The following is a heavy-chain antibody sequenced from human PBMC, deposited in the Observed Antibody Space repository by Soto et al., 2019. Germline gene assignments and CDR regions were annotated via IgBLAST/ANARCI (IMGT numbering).Heavy chain of an antibody. V-gene: IGHV4-4*02. CDR1: SGSIDNVYW. Sequence: PSETLSLTCAVSSGSIDNVYWWSWVRQSPGKGLEWIGETSHDGVTNYNPSLEGRFTISRDNAKNKLYLQMNSLRVEDTAVYYCTRDRGYPDSFDLWGQGTMVTVSS. J-gene: IGHJ3*01. CDR3: TRDRGYPDSFDL. CDR2: TSHDGVT. D-gene: IGHD3-10*01.